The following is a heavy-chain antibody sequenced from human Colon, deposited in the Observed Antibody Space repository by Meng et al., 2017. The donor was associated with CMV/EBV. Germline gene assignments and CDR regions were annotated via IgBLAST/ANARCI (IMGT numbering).Heavy chain of an antibody. J-gene: IGHJ6*02. Sequence: GESLKISCAASGFTFSDYYMSWVRQTPGKGLEWVSFIGGTSGVVYYASSVRGRFSISRDNAKNSLYLQMNSLRPEDTALYYCAKDVGANFFYGLDVWGQGTTVTVSS. CDR2: IGGTSGVV. CDR3: AKDVGANFFYGLDV. D-gene: IGHD1-26*01. CDR1: GFTFSDYY. V-gene: IGHV3-11*01.